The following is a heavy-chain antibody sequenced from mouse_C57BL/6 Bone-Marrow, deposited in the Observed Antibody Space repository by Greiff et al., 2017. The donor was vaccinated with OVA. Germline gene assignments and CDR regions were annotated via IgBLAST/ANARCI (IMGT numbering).Heavy chain of an antibody. Sequence: EVKLEESGGGLVQPGGSMKLSCVASGFTFSNYWMNWVRQSPEKGLEWVAQIRLKSDNYATHYAESVKGRLTISRDDSKSSVYLQMNNLRAEDTGIYYCTSYGNPYYFDYWGQGTTLTVSS. D-gene: IGHD2-1*01. J-gene: IGHJ2*01. V-gene: IGHV6-3*01. CDR2: IRLKSDNYAT. CDR3: TSYGNPYYFDY. CDR1: GFTFSNYW.